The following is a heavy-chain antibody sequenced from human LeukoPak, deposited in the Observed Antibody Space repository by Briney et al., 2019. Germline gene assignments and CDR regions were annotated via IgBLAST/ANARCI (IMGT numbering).Heavy chain of an antibody. D-gene: IGHD2-2*01. Sequence: GGSLRLSCAVSGITFSNYAMSWVRQAPGKGLEWVSVISGTGHTTYYADSVKGRFTISRDNSKNTLFLQMNSLRAEDTAVYYCAKGGYCSSTSCYVDWFDPWGQGTLVTVSS. CDR2: ISGTGHTT. J-gene: IGHJ5*02. CDR3: AKGGYCSSTSCYVDWFDP. CDR1: GITFSNYA. V-gene: IGHV3-23*01.